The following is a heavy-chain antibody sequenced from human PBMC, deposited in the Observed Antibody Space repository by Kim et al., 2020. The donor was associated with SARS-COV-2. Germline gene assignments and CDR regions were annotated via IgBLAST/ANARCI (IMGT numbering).Heavy chain of an antibody. D-gene: IGHD2-15*01. J-gene: IGHJ4*02. Sequence: SGPTLVNPTQTLTLTCNFSGFSLNARGVGVGWIRQPPGKAPEWLILVFWDGDKYYNPSLKNRLTITKASSKNQVVLTVTSMDPVDTATYFCAHAKRRDSCIGGRCYFFDFWGQGLLVTVSS. CDR3: AHAKRRDSCIGGRCYFFDF. V-gene: IGHV2-5*02. CDR1: GFSLNARGVG. CDR2: VFWDGDK.